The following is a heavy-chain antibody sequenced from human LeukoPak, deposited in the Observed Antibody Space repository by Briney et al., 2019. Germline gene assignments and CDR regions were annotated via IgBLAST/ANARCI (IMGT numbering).Heavy chain of an antibody. CDR1: AFRFSSSA. D-gene: IGHD6-19*01. V-gene: IGHV3-23*01. CDR3: TKQIIPVAGYDAFEI. Sequence: AGRSLRLSRAPSAFRFSSSAMTWIRHTPGKRLHWVSAIDPTGNPTYYADSVKGRFTIDRDNSKSSLFLQMNSLRAEDTALYYSTKQIIPVAGYDAFEIWGQGTMVTVSS. CDR2: IDPTGNPT. J-gene: IGHJ3*02.